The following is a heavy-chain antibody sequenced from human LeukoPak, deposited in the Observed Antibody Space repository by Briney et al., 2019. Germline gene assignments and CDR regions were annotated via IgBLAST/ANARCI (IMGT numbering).Heavy chain of an antibody. J-gene: IGHJ4*02. CDR3: ARHPPLYYYGSGSYYGY. Sequence: SEALSLTCTVPGGSISSSSYYCGWIRQPPGKGLEWIGSVYYSGSTYYNPSLKSRVTISVDTSKNQFSLKLSSVTAADTAVYYCARHPPLYYYGSGSYYGYWGQGTLVTVSS. CDR2: VYYSGST. V-gene: IGHV4-39*01. CDR1: GGSISSSSYY. D-gene: IGHD3-10*01.